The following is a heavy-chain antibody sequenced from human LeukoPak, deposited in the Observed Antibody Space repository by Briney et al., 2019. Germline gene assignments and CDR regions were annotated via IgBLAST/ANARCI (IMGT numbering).Heavy chain of an antibody. V-gene: IGHV3-23*01. CDR2: ISGSGGST. CDR3: ARAELGLDQVYFQH. CDR1: GFTFSSYA. Sequence: GGSLRLSCSASGFTFSSYAMSWVRQAPGKGLEWVSAISGSGGSTYYADSVKGRFTISRDNSKNTLYLQMNSLRAEDTAVYYCARAELGLDQVYFQHWGQGTLVTVSS. J-gene: IGHJ1*01. D-gene: IGHD3/OR15-3a*01.